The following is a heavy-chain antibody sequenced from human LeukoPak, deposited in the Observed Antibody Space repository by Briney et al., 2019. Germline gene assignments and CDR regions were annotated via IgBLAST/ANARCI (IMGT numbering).Heavy chain of an antibody. J-gene: IGHJ6*02. CDR2: INPSGGST. V-gene: IGHV1-46*01. Sequence: EASVKVSCKASGYTFTSYYMHWVRQAPGQGLEWMGIINPSGGSTSYAQKFQGRVTMTRDTSTSTVYMELSSLRSEDTAVYYCARYGDPQDRYYYYGMDVWGQGTTVTVSS. D-gene: IGHD4-17*01. CDR3: ARYGDPQDRYYYYGMDV. CDR1: GYTFTSYY.